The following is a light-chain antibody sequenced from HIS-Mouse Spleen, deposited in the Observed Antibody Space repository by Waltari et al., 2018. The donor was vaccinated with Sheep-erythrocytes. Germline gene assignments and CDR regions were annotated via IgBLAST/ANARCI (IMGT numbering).Light chain of an antibody. Sequence: QSALTQPASVSGSPGQSIPIPCTGTSSYVGRYNLVSWYHQHPGKAPKLMIYEGSKRPSGVSNRFSGSKSGNTASLTISGLQAEDEADYYCCSYAGSSTPWVFGGGTKLTVL. V-gene: IGLV2-23*01. CDR3: CSYAGSSTPWV. CDR1: SSYVGRYNL. CDR2: EGS. J-gene: IGLJ3*02.